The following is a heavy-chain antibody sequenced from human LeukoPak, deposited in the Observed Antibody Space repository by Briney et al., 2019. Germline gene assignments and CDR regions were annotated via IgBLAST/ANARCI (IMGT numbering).Heavy chain of an antibody. CDR1: GYTFSSYG. D-gene: IGHD2-2*01. CDR3: ARDREVVPAAIDY. J-gene: IGHJ4*02. CDR2: ISAYNGNT. V-gene: IGHV1-18*01. Sequence: EASVKVSCKTSGYTFSSYGISWVRQAPGQGLEWMGWISAYNGNTNYAQKLQGRVTMTTDTSTSTAYMELRSLRSDDTAVYYCARDREVVPAAIDYWGQGTLVTVSS.